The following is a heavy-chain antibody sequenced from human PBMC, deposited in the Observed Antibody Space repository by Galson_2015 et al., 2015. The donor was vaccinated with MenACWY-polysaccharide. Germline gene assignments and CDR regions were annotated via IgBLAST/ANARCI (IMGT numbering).Heavy chain of an antibody. V-gene: IGHV3-33*01. D-gene: IGHD3-16*02. J-gene: IGHJ3*02. Sequence: SLRLSCAASTVTFRGSGMHSVRQAPGTGLEWAAVIQYDAAYKQYLYSVKGRFSVSRDNSKSTLYLEMNSLRAEDAALYYCASEGSRIVCHAFDTWGQGTMVIVSS. CDR2: IQYDAAYK. CDR3: ASEGSRIVCHAFDT. CDR1: TVTFRGSG.